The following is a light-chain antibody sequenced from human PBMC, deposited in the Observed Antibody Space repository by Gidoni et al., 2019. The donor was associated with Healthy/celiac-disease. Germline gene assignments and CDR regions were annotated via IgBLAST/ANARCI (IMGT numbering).Light chain of an antibody. V-gene: IGKV3-11*01. Sequence: EILLTQSPATLSLSPGERATPSCRASQSVSSYLAWYQQKPGQAPRLLIYDASNRATGIPARFSGSGSGTDFTLTISSLEPEDFAVYYCQQRSNWPPGYTFGQGTKLEIK. CDR2: DAS. J-gene: IGKJ2*01. CDR3: QQRSNWPPGYT. CDR1: QSVSSY.